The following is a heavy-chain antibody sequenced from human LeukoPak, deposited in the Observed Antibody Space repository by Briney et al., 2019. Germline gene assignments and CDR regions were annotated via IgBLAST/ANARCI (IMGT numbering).Heavy chain of an antibody. V-gene: IGHV3-7*01. CDR1: GFTFSDSW. CDR3: ATYTRWVAGDV. CDR2: MNQDGSAK. Sequence: PGGSLRLSCAASGFTFSDSWMSWVRQAPGKGLEWVANMNQDGSAKGYVDSVKGRFTISRDNARNSLYLQMSSLRPEDTAVYYCATYTRWVAGDVWGQGTTVTVSS. D-gene: IGHD3-16*01. J-gene: IGHJ6*02.